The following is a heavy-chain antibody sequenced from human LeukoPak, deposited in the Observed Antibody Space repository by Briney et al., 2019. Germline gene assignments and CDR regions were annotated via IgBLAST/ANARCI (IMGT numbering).Heavy chain of an antibody. CDR3: AKGYYDSSGYYGY. J-gene: IGHJ4*02. V-gene: IGHV3-30*18. Sequence: GGSLRLSCAASGFTFSSYGMHWVRQAPGKGLEWVAVISYDGSNKYYADSVEGRFTISRDNSKNTLYLQMNSLRAEDTAVYYCAKGYYDSSGYYGYWGQGTLVTVSS. CDR2: ISYDGSNK. D-gene: IGHD3-22*01. CDR1: GFTFSSYG.